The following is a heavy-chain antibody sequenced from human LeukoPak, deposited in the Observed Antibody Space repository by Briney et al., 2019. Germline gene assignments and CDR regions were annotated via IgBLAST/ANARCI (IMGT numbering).Heavy chain of an antibody. Sequence: GASVKVSCKASGYTFTSYDINWVRQATGQGLEWMGWMNPNSGNTGYAQKFQGRVTMTRDTSISTAYIELSRLRSDDTAVYYCARGRRILVGDTNAGDYFDYWGQGTLVTVSS. CDR3: ARGRRILVGDTNAGDYFDY. V-gene: IGHV1-8*01. CDR2: MNPNSGNT. CDR1: GYTFTSYD. J-gene: IGHJ4*02. D-gene: IGHD1-26*01.